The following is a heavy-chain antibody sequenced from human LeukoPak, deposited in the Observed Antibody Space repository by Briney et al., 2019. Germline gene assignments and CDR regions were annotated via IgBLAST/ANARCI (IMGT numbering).Heavy chain of an antibody. J-gene: IGHJ6*03. CDR3: ATAYGGHGAYYYYYMVV. CDR1: GGSISSYY. CDR2: IYYSGST. V-gene: IGHV4-59*01. D-gene: IGHD4-23*01. Sequence: SETLSLTCTVSGGSISSYYWSWIRQPPGKGLEWIGYIYYSGSTNYNPSLKSRVTISVDTSKNQFSLKLSSVTAADTAVYYCATAYGGHGAYYYYYMVVWGKGTTVTVSS.